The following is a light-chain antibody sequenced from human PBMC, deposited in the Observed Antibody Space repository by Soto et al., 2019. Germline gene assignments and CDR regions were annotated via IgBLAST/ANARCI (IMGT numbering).Light chain of an antibody. CDR1: QSVTSTS. J-gene: IGKJ1*01. CDR2: GAS. Sequence: EIVLTQSPGTLSLSPGERATLSCRASQSVTSTSLAWYQQKPGQAPRLLIYGASSRATDIPDRFSGSGSGTDFTLIISRLEPEDFAVYYCQQYATPPATFGQGTKVDIK. V-gene: IGKV3-20*01. CDR3: QQYATPPAT.